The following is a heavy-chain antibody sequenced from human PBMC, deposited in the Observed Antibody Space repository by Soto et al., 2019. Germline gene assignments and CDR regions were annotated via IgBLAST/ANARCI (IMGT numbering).Heavy chain of an antibody. CDR3: ATETPPMARGVLDY. CDR2: SRDKAQGYST. Sequence: GGSLRLSCAGSGFTLSDHYIDWVRQAPGKGLEWVGRSRDKAQGYSTAYAASVKGRFTISRDDSKNSLYLQMNSLKTEDTAVYYCATETPPMARGVLDYWGQGTLVTVSS. J-gene: IGHJ4*02. D-gene: IGHD3-10*01. CDR1: GFTLSDHY. V-gene: IGHV3-72*01.